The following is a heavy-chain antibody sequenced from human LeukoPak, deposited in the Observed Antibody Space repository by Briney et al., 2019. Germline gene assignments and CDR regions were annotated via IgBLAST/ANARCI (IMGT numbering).Heavy chain of an antibody. CDR2: IYYSGST. Sequence: SETLSLTCTVSGGSISSYYWSWIRQPPGKGLEWIGYIYYSGSTNYNPSLKSRVTISVDTSKNQFSLKLSSVTAADTAVYYCARGGLYYGLYFDYWGQGTLVTVSS. J-gene: IGHJ4*02. D-gene: IGHD2-8*01. CDR1: GGSISSYY. CDR3: ARGGLYYGLYFDY. V-gene: IGHV4-59*08.